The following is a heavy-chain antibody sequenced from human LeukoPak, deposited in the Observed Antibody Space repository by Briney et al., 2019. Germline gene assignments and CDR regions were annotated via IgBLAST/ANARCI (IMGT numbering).Heavy chain of an antibody. CDR3: AKDLSREVRGVIL. D-gene: IGHD3-10*01. Sequence: GGSLRLSCAASGFTFNSYGMHWVRQAPGKGLEWVANIKEDGSEKYYVDSVKGRFTISRDNAKNSLYLQMNSLRAEDTAVYYCAKDLSREVRGVILWGQGTLVTVFS. CDR1: GFTFNSYG. CDR2: IKEDGSEK. V-gene: IGHV3-7*04. J-gene: IGHJ4*02.